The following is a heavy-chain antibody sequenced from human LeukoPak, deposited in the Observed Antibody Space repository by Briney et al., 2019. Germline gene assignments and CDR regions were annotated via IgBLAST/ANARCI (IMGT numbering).Heavy chain of an antibody. CDR2: IYYSGST. D-gene: IGHD3-22*01. Sequence: PSDTLSLTCTVSGGSISSYYWSWIRQPPGKGLEWIGYIYYSGSTNYNPSLKSRVTISVDTSKNQFSLKLSSVTAADTAVYYCARQIYDSSGYLLDYWGQGTLVTVSS. V-gene: IGHV4-59*08. CDR3: ARQIYDSSGYLLDY. CDR1: GGSISSYY. J-gene: IGHJ4*02.